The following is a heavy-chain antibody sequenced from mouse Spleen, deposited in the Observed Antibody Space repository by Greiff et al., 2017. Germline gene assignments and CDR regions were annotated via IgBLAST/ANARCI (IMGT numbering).Heavy chain of an antibody. CDR1: GYSITSGYY. CDR2: ISYDGSN. D-gene: IGHD1-1*02. CDR3: ARVEYYVYAMDY. V-gene: IGHV3-6*01. Sequence: DVQLQESGPGLVKPSQSLSLTCSVTGYSITSGYYWNWIRQFPGNKLEWMGYISYDGSNNYNPSLKNRISITRDTSKNQFFLKLNSVTTEDTATYYCARVEYYVYAMDYWGQGTSVTVSS. J-gene: IGHJ4*01.